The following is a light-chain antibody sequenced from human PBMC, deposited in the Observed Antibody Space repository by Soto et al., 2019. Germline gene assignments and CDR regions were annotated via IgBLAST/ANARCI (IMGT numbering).Light chain of an antibody. V-gene: IGLV2-14*01. CDR2: EVS. Sequence: QSVLTQPASVSGSPGQSITISCTGTSSDVGGYNYVSWYQQHPGKAPKLMIYEVSNRPSGVSNRFSGSKSGNTASLTISGLQAEDEADYYCSSYTGSSTAVFGGGTQLTVL. CDR1: SSDVGGYNY. CDR3: SSYTGSSTAV. J-gene: IGLJ7*01.